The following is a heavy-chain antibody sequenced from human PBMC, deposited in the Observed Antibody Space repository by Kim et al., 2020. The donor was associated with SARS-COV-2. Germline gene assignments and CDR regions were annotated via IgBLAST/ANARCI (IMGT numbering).Heavy chain of an antibody. CDR3: ARHGGYDSSGYLLGGFDY. Sequence: RSRVTISVDTSKNQFSLKLSSVTAADTAVYYCARHGGYDSSGYLLGGFDYWGEGTLVTVSS. V-gene: IGHV4-39*01. J-gene: IGHJ4*02. D-gene: IGHD3-22*01.